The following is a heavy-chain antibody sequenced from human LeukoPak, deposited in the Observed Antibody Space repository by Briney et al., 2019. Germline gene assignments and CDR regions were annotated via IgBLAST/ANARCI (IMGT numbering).Heavy chain of an antibody. Sequence: GGSLRLSCAASGFTVSSNYMSWVRQAPGKGLEWVSAISGSGGSTYYADSVKGRFTISRDNSKNTLYLQMNSLRAEDTAVYYCAKGSGYSSSWYFDYWGQGTLVTVSS. CDR2: ISGSGGST. J-gene: IGHJ4*02. CDR1: GFTVSSNY. CDR3: AKGSGYSSSWYFDY. D-gene: IGHD6-13*01. V-gene: IGHV3-23*01.